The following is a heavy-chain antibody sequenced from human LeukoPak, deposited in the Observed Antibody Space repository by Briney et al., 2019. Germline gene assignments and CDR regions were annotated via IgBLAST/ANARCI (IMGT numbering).Heavy chain of an antibody. CDR1: GFIFTNFG. Sequence: PGGSLRLSCAASGFIFTNFGMHWVRQAPGKGLEWVAVIWYDGSNKYYADSVKGRFTISRDNSKNTLYLQMNSLRAEDTAVYYCARDPAVIYFPIRYFDLWGRGTLVTVSS. CDR3: ARDPAVIYFPIRYFDL. V-gene: IGHV3-33*01. CDR2: IWYDGSNK. J-gene: IGHJ2*01. D-gene: IGHD2-21*01.